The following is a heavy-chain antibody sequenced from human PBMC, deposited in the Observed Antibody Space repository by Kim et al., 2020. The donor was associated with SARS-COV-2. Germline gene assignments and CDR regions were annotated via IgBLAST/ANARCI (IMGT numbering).Heavy chain of an antibody. CDR1: GFTFSSYA. D-gene: IGHD2-2*01. J-gene: IGHJ4*01. Sequence: GGSLRLSCAASGFTFSSYAMHWVRQAPGKGLEWVAVISYDGSNKYYADSVKGRFTISRDNSKNKLYLQMNSLRAEYTAAYYCARERRYCSSTSWSHYFD. CDR3: ARERRYCSSTSWSHYFD. V-gene: IGHV3-30-3*01. CDR2: ISYDGSNK.